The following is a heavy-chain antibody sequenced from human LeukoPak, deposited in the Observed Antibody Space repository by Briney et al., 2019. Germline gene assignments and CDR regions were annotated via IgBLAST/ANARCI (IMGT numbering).Heavy chain of an antibody. V-gene: IGHV1-18*01. J-gene: IGHJ4*02. CDR3: ASSRVLFRTGSLDY. D-gene: IGHD3-16*01. CDR2: ISAYNGNT. Sequence: WASVKVSCKASGYTFTSYGISWVRQAPGQGLEWMGWISAYNGNTNYAQKLQGRVTMTTDTSTSTAYMELRSLRSDDTAVYYCASSRVLFRTGSLDYWGQGTLVTVSS. CDR1: GYTFTSYG.